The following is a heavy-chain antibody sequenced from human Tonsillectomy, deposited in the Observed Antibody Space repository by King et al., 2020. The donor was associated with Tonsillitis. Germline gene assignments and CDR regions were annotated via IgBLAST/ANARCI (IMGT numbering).Heavy chain of an antibody. Sequence: VQLQESGPGLVKPSETLSLTCTVSGGSISSYYWSWIRQPPGKGLEWIGYIYYSGSTNYNPSLKSRVTISVDTSKNQFSLELSSVTAADTALYYCARHLDYWGQGTLVTVSS. CDR2: IYYSGST. J-gene: IGHJ4*02. V-gene: IGHV4-59*08. CDR3: ARHLDY. CDR1: GGSISSYY.